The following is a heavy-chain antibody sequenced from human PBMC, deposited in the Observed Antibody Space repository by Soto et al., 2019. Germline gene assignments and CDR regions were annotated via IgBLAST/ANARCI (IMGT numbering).Heavy chain of an antibody. CDR1: GDSIGTGGYY. Sequence: QVQLQESGPGLVKPSQTLSLTCTVSGDSIGTGGYYWDWIRQHPGKGPEWIGYIHYSGNTYYNPSLKSRLTISLDTSKNQFSLHLSSVTAADTAVYYCATNHDDISGRTPLLFDSWGQGTVVTVSS. J-gene: IGHJ4*02. CDR2: IHYSGNT. CDR3: ATNHDDISGRTPLLFDS. V-gene: IGHV4-31*03. D-gene: IGHD3-22*01.